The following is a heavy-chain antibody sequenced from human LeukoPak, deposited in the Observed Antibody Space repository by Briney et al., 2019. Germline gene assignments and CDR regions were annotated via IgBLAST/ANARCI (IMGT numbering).Heavy chain of an antibody. Sequence: ASVKVSCKASGYTFTSYGISWVRQAPGQGLEWMGWISAYNGNTNYAQKLQGRVTMTTDTPTSTAYMELRSLRSDDTAVYYCARSRGYSYGMYYFDYWGQGTLVTVSS. CDR1: GYTFTSYG. CDR2: ISAYNGNT. D-gene: IGHD5-18*01. V-gene: IGHV1-18*01. J-gene: IGHJ4*02. CDR3: ARSRGYSYGMYYFDY.